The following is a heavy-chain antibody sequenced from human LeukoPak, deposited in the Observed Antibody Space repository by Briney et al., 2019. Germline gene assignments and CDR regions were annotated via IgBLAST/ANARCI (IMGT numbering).Heavy chain of an antibody. CDR1: GYTFTSYY. V-gene: IGHV1-46*01. CDR3: ARETTVTTGGYWYFDL. Sequence: GASVKVSCKASGYTFTSYYMHWVRQAPGQGLEWMGIINPSGGSTSYAQKFQGRVTMTRDTSTSTVYMELSSLRSEDTAVYYCARETTVTTGGYWYFDLWGRGTLVTVSS. D-gene: IGHD4-17*01. CDR2: INPSGGST. J-gene: IGHJ2*01.